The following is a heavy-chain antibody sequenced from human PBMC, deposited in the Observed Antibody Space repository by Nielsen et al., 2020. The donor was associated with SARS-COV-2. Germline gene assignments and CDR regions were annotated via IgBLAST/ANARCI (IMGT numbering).Heavy chain of an antibody. V-gene: IGHV3-20*01. CDR3: ARGYAGGPFDC. J-gene: IGHJ4*02. CDR1: GHTFDEYG. CDR2: INKNGGST. D-gene: IGHD2-8*01. Sequence: GESLKISCVASGHTFDEYGMSWVRQDPGKGLEWVSGINKNGGSTGYADSVKGRFTISRDNAKNSLYLQMDSLRVEDTALYHCARGYAGGPFDCWGQGILVIVSS.